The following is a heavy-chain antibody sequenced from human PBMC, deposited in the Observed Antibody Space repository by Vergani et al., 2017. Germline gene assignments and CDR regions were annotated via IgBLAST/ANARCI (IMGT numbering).Heavy chain of an antibody. V-gene: IGHV4-61*02. CDR3: VREDVRYYDSYVDSSGFFDS. Sequence: QLQLQESGPGLVRPSETLSLTCSVSGASISSGPFFWSWIGQTAGKGLAWIGRISNSGSAKYNSSLRNRVTISVDTANNQFSLKLRSLTVADTAVYYCVREDVRYYDSYVDSSGFFDSWGQGTLVTVSS. D-gene: IGHD3-22*01. CDR1: GASISSGPFF. J-gene: IGHJ5*01. CDR2: ISNSGSA.